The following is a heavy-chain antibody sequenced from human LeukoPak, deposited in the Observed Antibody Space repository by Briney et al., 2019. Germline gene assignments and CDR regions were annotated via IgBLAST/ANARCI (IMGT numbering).Heavy chain of an antibody. CDR3: ARVGYYASGPFSYFDY. D-gene: IGHD3-10*01. CDR1: GFTFSTYA. J-gene: IGHJ4*02. CDR2: ISYDGSNE. V-gene: IGHV3-30-3*01. Sequence: GGSLRLSCAASGFTFSTYAMHWVRQALGKGLEWVAVISYDGSNEYYADSVKGRFTISRDNSKNTLYLQMNSLSVEDTAVYYCARVGYYASGPFSYFDYWGQGTLVTVPS.